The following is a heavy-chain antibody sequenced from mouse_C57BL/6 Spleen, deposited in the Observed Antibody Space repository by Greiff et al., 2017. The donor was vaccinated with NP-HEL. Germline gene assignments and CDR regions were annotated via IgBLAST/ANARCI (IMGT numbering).Heavy chain of an antibody. V-gene: IGHV1-9*01. Sequence: VQLQQSGAELMKPGASVKLSCKATGYTFTGYWIEWVKQRPGHGLEWIGEILPGSGSTNYNEKFKGKATFTADTSSNTAYMQLSSLTTEDSAIYYCARGGVNYYGSSPRYFDVWGTGTTVTVSS. D-gene: IGHD1-1*01. CDR1: GYTFTGYW. J-gene: IGHJ1*03. CDR3: ARGGVNYYGSSPRYFDV. CDR2: ILPGSGST.